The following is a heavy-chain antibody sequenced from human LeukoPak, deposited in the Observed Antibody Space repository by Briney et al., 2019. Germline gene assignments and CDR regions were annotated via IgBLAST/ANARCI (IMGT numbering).Heavy chain of an antibody. CDR3: ARQGATQAPNY. CDR1: GGSISSSSYY. Sequence: PSETLSLTCTVSGGSISSSSYYWGWVRQPPGKGLEWIGSIYYSGSTYYNPSLKSRVTISVDTSKNQFSLKLSSVTAADTAVYYCARQGATQAPNYWGQGTPVTVSS. J-gene: IGHJ4*02. D-gene: IGHD1-26*01. V-gene: IGHV4-39*01. CDR2: IYYSGST.